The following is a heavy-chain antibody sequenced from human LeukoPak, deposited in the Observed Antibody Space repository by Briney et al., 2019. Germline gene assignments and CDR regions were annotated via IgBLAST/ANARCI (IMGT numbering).Heavy chain of an antibody. V-gene: IGHV3-7*01. CDR1: GFTFSSYW. CDR2: IKQDGSEK. J-gene: IGHJ4*02. D-gene: IGHD2-2*02. Sequence: GGSLRLSCAASGFTFSSYWMSWVRQAPGKGLEWVANIKQDGSEKYYVDSVKGRFTISRDNAKNSLYLQMNSLRAEDTAVYYCARDQTYCSSTSCYNGYYFDYWGQGTLVTVSS. CDR3: ARDQTYCSSTSCYNGYYFDY.